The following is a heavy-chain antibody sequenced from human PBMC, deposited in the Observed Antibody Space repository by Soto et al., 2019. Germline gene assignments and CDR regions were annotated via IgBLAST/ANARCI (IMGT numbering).Heavy chain of an antibody. D-gene: IGHD2-2*01. CDR2: INTAGSTK. J-gene: IGHJ6*02. Sequence: GGSLRLSCAASGFTFSNFEMHWVRQAPGKGLEWLSYINTAGSTKYYAESVKGRFTISRDNARNSLFLQMNSLRAEDTAVYYCARAECSTPNCLTAYYSYGLDVWGQ. V-gene: IGHV3-48*03. CDR3: ARAECSTPNCLTAYYSYGLDV. CDR1: GFTFSNFE.